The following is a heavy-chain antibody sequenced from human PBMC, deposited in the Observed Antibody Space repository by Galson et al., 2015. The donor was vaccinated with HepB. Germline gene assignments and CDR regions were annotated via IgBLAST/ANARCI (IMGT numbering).Heavy chain of an antibody. CDR1: GFTFSSYA. CDR3: ARELGYCNGGSCYPYYFDY. D-gene: IGHD2-15*01. CDR2: ISYDGSNK. V-gene: IGHV3-30-3*01. Sequence: SLRLSCAASGFTFSSYAMHWVRQAPGKGLEWVAVISYDGSNKYYADSVKGRFTISRDNSKNTLYLQMNSLRAEDTAVYYCARELGYCNGGSCYPYYFDYWGQGTLVTVSS. J-gene: IGHJ4*02.